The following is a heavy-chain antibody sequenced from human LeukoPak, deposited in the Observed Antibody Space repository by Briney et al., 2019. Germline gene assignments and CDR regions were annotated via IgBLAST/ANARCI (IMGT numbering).Heavy chain of an antibody. CDR2: IYGSGYT. CDR1: GGSISGWY. Sequence: PWETLSLICTVSGGSISGWYWSWIRHPPGRGREWIGNIYGSGYTNYNPPLKGRVTISVDTSKNQFSLKLSSVTAADTAVYYCAKDTAMVPTAFDIWGHGKMVTVSS. D-gene: IGHD5-18*01. CDR3: AKDTAMVPTAFDI. V-gene: IGHV4-59*12. J-gene: IGHJ3*02.